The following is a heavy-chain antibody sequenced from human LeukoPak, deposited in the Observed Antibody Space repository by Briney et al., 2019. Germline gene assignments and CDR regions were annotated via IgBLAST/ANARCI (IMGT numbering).Heavy chain of an antibody. D-gene: IGHD3-10*01. V-gene: IGHV4-38-2*01. CDR2: IYHSGST. CDR1: GYSLSSGYY. J-gene: IGHJ3*02. CDR3: ARAVELWFGELFGAFDI. Sequence: SETLSLTCAVSGYSLSSGYYWGWIRQPPGKGLEWIGSIYHSGSTYYNPSLKSRVTISVDTSKNQFSLKLSSVTAADTAVYYCARAVELWFGELFGAFDIWGQGTIVTVSS.